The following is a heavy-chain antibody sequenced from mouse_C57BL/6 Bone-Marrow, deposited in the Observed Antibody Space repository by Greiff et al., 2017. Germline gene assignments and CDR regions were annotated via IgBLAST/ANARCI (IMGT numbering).Heavy chain of an antibody. Sequence: VQLQQSGPELVKPGASVKLSCKASGYTFTSYGISWVKQRTGQGLEWIGEIYPRSGNTYYNEKFKGKVTLTADKSSSTAYMELRSLTSEDSAVYFCGRADGWGQGTTLTVSS. CDR2: IYPRSGNT. CDR1: GYTFTSYG. CDR3: GRADG. J-gene: IGHJ2*01. V-gene: IGHV1-81*01.